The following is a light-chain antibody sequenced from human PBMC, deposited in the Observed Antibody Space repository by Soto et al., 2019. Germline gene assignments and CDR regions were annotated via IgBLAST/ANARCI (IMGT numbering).Light chain of an antibody. V-gene: IGLV2-23*02. CDR3: CSYAGSSTVL. J-gene: IGLJ2*01. CDR1: SSDVGSYNL. CDR2: EVS. Sequence: QSALTQPASVSGSPGQSITISCTGTSSDVGSYNLVSWYQQHPGKAPKLMIYEVSKRHSGVSNLFSGSKSGNTASLTISGLQAEDEADYYCCSYAGSSTVLFGGGTKLTVL.